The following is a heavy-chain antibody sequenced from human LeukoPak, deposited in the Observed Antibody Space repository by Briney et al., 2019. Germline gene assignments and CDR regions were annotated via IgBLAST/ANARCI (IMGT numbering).Heavy chain of an antibody. V-gene: IGHV4-39*01. D-gene: IGHD1-26*01. CDR3: ARQGIVGATSDPPLDY. CDR1: GGSISSSSYY. Sequence: SETLSLTCTVSGGSISSSSYYWGWIRQPPGKGLEWNGSIYYSGSTYYNPSLKSRVTISVDTSKNQFSLKLSSVTAADTAVYYCARQGIVGATSDPPLDYWGQGTLVTVSS. J-gene: IGHJ4*02. CDR2: IYYSGST.